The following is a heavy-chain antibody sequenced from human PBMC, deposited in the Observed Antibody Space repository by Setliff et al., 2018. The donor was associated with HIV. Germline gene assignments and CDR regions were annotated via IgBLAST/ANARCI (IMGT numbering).Heavy chain of an antibody. Sequence: QTGGSLRLSCAASGFTFSSCAMSWVRQAPGKGLEWVATIKKDGSEIYYVDSVKGRFTISRDNARTSLYLEMSSLRVEDTAVYLCANLWEVGAWGQGTLVTVSS. D-gene: IGHD1-26*01. CDR2: IKKDGSEI. J-gene: IGHJ5*02. CDR3: ANLWEVGA. V-gene: IGHV3-7*03. CDR1: GFTFSSCA.